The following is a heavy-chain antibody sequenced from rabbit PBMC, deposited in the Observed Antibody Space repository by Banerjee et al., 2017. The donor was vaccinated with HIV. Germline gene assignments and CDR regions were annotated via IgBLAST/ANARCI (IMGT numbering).Heavy chain of an antibody. CDR2: IYSGDGSA. Sequence: QSLEESGGGLVKPGGTLTLTCKASGIDFSSYYYMCWVRQAPGKGLEWIACIYSGDGSAYYASWAKGRFTISKTSSTTVTLQMTSLTAADTATYFCARDLAYEGALWGPGTLVTVS. J-gene: IGHJ4*01. CDR1: GIDFSSYYY. V-gene: IGHV1S40*01. D-gene: IGHD1-1*01. CDR3: ARDLAYEGAL.